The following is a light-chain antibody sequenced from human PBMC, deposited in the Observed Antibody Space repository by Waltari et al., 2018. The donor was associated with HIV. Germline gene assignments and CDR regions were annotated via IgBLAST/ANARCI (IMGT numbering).Light chain of an antibody. CDR1: QDISNY. Sequence: DIQMTQSPSSLSASVGDRVTITCQASQDISNYLNWYQHKPGKAPKLLIYDASNLETGVPSRFSGSGSGTDFTFTISSLQAEDVAVYYCQQFYRTPYTFGQGTRLEFK. V-gene: IGKV1-33*01. J-gene: IGKJ2*01. CDR2: DAS. CDR3: QQFYRTPYT.